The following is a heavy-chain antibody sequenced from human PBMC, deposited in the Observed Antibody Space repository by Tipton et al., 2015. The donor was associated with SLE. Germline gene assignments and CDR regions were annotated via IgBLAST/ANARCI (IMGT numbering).Heavy chain of an antibody. CDR1: GGSISSGSYY. J-gene: IGHJ2*01. D-gene: IGHD3-22*01. CDR3: VRDPQGYYYDSRGYFDL. CDR2: IYTSGST. V-gene: IGHV4-61*09. Sequence: TLSLTCTVSGGSISSGSYYWSWIRQPAGKGLEWIGHIYTSGSTKYNPSLKSRVTISVDTSKNQFSLKLSSVTAADTAVYYCVRDPQGYYYDSRGYFDLWGRGTLVTVSS.